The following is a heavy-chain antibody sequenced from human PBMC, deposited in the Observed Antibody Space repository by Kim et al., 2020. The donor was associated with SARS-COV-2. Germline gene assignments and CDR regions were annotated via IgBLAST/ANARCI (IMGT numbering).Heavy chain of an antibody. Sequence: GGSLRLSCAASGFTFSSYAMSWVRQAPGKGLEWVSAISGSGSSTHYADSVKGRFTISRDNSKNTLYLQMNSLRAEDTAIYYCAKNTAAAAAAIDYWGQGTLVTVSS. CDR2: ISGSGSST. D-gene: IGHD6-13*01. J-gene: IGHJ4*02. V-gene: IGHV3-23*01. CDR3: AKNTAAAAAAIDY. CDR1: GFTFSSYA.